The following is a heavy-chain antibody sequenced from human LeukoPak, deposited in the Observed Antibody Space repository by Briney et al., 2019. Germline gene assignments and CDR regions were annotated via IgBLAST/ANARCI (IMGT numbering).Heavy chain of an antibody. V-gene: IGHV3-33*06. Sequence: GGSLRLSCAASGFIFSSYGIHWVRQAPGEGLKWVAIIWYDGSNKYYVDSVKGRFTISRDNSKNTLYLEMNSLRAEDTAVYYCAKGTGDYMYYNYYYMDVWGKGTSVTVSS. D-gene: IGHD4-17*01. CDR1: GFIFSSYG. J-gene: IGHJ6*03. CDR3: AKGTGDYMYYNYYYMDV. CDR2: IWYDGSNK.